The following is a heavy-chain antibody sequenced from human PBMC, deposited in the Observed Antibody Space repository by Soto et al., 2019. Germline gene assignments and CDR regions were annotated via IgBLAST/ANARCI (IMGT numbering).Heavy chain of an antibody. CDR3: AKVSFFSWSYFRIGAFDT. CDR2: ISGSGGST. CDR1: GFTFSSYA. Sequence: GGSLRLSCAASGFTFSSYAMTWVRQSPGKGLEWVSAISGSGGSTYYAHSVKGRFTISRDKSKNTLYLQMSSLRAADTAVYYCAKVSFFSWSYFRIGAFDTWGQGTMVTVSS. V-gene: IGHV3-23*01. D-gene: IGHD1-26*01. J-gene: IGHJ3*02.